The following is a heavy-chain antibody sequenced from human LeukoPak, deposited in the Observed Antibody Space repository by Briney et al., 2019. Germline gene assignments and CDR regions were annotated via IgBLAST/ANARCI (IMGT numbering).Heavy chain of an antibody. Sequence: ASVKVSCKASGYTFTSYGISWVRQAPGQGLEWMGGIIPIFGTANYAQKFQGRVTITADKSTSTAYMELSSLRSEDTAVYYCARGNSGYYDYVWGSYRSSYYYYYMDVWGKGTTVTVSS. CDR2: IIPIFGTA. V-gene: IGHV1-69*06. D-gene: IGHD3-16*02. CDR1: GYTFTSYG. CDR3: ARGNSGYYDYVWGSYRSSYYYYYMDV. J-gene: IGHJ6*03.